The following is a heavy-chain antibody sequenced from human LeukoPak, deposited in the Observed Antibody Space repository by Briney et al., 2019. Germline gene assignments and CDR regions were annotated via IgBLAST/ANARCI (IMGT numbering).Heavy chain of an antibody. CDR2: IYTSGST. CDR1: GGSISSYY. D-gene: IGHD6-13*01. Sequence: KPSETLSLTCTVSGGSISSYYWSWIRQPAGKGLEWIGRIYTSGSTNYNPSLKSRVTMSVDTSKNQFSLKLSSVTAVDTAVYYCARDPAFSRVDAFDIWGQGTMVTVSS. CDR3: ARDPAFSRVDAFDI. V-gene: IGHV4-4*07. J-gene: IGHJ3*02.